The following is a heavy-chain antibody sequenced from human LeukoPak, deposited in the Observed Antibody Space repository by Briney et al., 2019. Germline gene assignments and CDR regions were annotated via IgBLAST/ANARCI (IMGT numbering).Heavy chain of an antibody. CDR3: ARGGGYCSSTSCYAFDY. CDR2: IIPIFGTA. V-gene: IGHV1-69*13. CDR1: GGTFSSYA. J-gene: IGHJ4*02. D-gene: IGHD2-2*01. Sequence: GASVKVSCKASGGTFSSYAISWVRQAPGQGLEWMGGIIPIFGTANYAQKFQGRVTITADESTSTAYMELSSLRSEDTAVYYYARGGGYCSSTSCYAFDYWGQGTLVTVSS.